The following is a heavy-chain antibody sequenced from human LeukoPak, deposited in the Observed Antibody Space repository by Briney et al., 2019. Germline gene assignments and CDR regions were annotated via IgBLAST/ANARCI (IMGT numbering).Heavy chain of an antibody. V-gene: IGHV4-30-4*01. J-gene: IGHJ4*02. CDR3: ARVPLWFGELARIDY. Sequence: PSQTLSLTCTVSGSSISSGDYYWSWIRQPPGKGLEWIGYIYYSGSTYYNPSLKSRVTISVDTSKNQFSLKLSSVTAADTAVYYCARVPLWFGELARIDYWGQGTLVTVSS. CDR2: IYYSGST. D-gene: IGHD3-10*01. CDR1: GSSISSGDYY.